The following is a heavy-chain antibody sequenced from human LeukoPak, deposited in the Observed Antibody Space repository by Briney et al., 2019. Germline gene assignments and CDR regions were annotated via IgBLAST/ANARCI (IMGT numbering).Heavy chain of an antibody. CDR3: AISSSWFHNTFDY. Sequence: SQTLSLTCTVSGDSISSGDYYWSWIRQPAGKGLEWIGRISSSGSTNYNPSLKSRVTISVDTSKNQFSLKLNSVTAADTAVYYCAISSSWFHNTFDYWGQGTLVTVSS. CDR2: ISSSGST. D-gene: IGHD6-13*01. V-gene: IGHV4-61*02. CDR1: GDSISSGDYY. J-gene: IGHJ4*02.